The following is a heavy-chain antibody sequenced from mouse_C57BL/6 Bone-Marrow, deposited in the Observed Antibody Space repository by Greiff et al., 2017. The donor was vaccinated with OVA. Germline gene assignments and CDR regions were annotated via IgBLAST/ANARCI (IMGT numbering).Heavy chain of an antibody. D-gene: IGHD1-1*02. CDR1: GYTFTSYG. J-gene: IGHJ1*01. V-gene: IGHV1-7*01. CDR2: LNPSSGYT. CDR3: ARSGGGSFWYFDV. Sequence: VQLQQSGAELAKPGASVKLSCKASGYTFTSYGMHWLKQWPGQGLEWLGYLNPSSGYTMYNQKFKDKATLSADNSSSTASLPLSSLTYEDSAVYYCARSGGGSFWYFDVWGAGTTVTVSS.